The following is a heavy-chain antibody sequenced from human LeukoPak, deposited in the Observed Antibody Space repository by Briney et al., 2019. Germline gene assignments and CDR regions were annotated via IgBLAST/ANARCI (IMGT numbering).Heavy chain of an antibody. D-gene: IGHD3-3*01. J-gene: IGHJ4*02. CDR2: ISSSSSYI. Sequence: GSLRLSCAASGFTFSSYSMNWVRQAPGKGLEWVSSISSSSSYIYYADSVKGRFTISRDNAKNSLYLQMNSLRAEDTAVYYCARAGTTYYDFWSGPGEYYFDYWGQGTLVTVSS. CDR1: GFTFSSYS. CDR3: ARAGTTYYDFWSGPGEYYFDY. V-gene: IGHV3-21*01.